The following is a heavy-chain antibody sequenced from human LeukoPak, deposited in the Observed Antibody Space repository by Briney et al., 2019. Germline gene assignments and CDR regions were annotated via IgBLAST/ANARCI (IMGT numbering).Heavy chain of an antibody. J-gene: IGHJ6*03. CDR1: GGSISSYY. V-gene: IGHV4-59*01. Sequence: SETLSLTCTVSGGSISSYYWSWIRQPPGKGLEWIGYMHYSGSTNYNPSLKSRVTISVDTSKNQFSLKLSSVTAADTAVYYCARKTEGYCRGRSCYSYYYYMDVWAKGPRSPSP. CDR3: ARKTEGYCRGRSCYSYYYYMDV. CDR2: MHYSGST. D-gene: IGHD2-15*01.